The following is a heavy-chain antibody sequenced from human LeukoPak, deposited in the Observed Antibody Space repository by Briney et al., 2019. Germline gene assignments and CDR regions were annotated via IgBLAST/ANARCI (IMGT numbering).Heavy chain of an antibody. D-gene: IGHD3-3*01. CDR1: GGSFSGYY. CDR3: ARSSTISGHFDY. CDR2: INHSGST. Sequence: NPSETLSLTCAVYGGSFSGYYWSWIRQPPGKGLEWIGEINHSGSTNYNPSLKSRVTISVDTSKNQFSLKLSSVTAADTAVYYCARSSTISGHFDYWGQGTQVAVSS. J-gene: IGHJ4*02. V-gene: IGHV4-34*01.